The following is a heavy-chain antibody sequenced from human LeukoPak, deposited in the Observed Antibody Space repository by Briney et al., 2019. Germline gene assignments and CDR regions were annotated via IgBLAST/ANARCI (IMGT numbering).Heavy chain of an antibody. CDR1: GGSISRGGYY. Sequence: SETLSLTCTVSGGSISRGGYYWSWIRQHPGKGLEWIGYIYYSGSTYYNPSLKSRVTISVDTSKNQFSLKLSSVTAADTAVYYCARGSRITIFGVANGFDPWGQGTLVTVSS. CDR3: ARGSRITIFGVANGFDP. D-gene: IGHD3-3*01. V-gene: IGHV4-31*03. J-gene: IGHJ5*02. CDR2: IYYSGST.